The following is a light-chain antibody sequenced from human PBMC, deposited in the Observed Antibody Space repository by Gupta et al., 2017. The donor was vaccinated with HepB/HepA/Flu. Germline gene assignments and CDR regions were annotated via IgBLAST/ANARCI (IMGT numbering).Light chain of an antibody. J-gene: IGKJ4*01. CDR2: DAS. CDR1: QSVSSY. V-gene: IGKV3-11*01. CDR3: QQSSNWPLT. Sequence: ENVLTQSLVTLSSSPGDRATLPCRASQSVSSYLAWYQQKPGEAPRLLIYDASNRDTGIPARFSGSGSGTDFTLTISSLGPEDFAVYYCQQSSNWPLTFGGGTKVEIK.